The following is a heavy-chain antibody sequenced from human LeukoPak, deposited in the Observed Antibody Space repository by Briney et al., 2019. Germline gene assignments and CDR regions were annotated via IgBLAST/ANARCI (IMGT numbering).Heavy chain of an antibody. J-gene: IGHJ6*02. Sequence: ASVKVSCKASGYTFTGYYMHWVRQAPGQGLEWMGWINPNSGGTNYAQKFQGRVTMTRDTSISTVHMELRRLRSDDTAVYHCARDRSTPGYYYGMDVWGQGTTVTVS. CDR1: GYTFTGYY. V-gene: IGHV1-2*02. D-gene: IGHD2-2*01. CDR3: ARDRSTPGYYYGMDV. CDR2: INPNSGGT.